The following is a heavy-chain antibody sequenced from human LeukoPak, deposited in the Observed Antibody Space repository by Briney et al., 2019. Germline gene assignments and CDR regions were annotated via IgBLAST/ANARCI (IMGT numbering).Heavy chain of an antibody. V-gene: IGHV4-59*01. CDR2: IYYSGST. D-gene: IGHD3-10*01. CDR3: ARARFGEHFDY. CDR1: GGSISSYY. J-gene: IGHJ4*02. Sequence: PSETLSLTCTVSGGSISSYYWSWIRQPPGKGLEWIGYIYYSGSTNYNPSLKSRVTISVDTSKNQFSLKLSSATAADTAVYYCARARFGEHFDYWGQGTLVTVSS.